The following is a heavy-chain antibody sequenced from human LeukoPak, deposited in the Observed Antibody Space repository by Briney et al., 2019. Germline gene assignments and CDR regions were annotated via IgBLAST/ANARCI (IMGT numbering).Heavy chain of an antibody. J-gene: IGHJ3*02. CDR3: AKGGSSWYPHAFDI. D-gene: IGHD6-13*01. V-gene: IGHV3-23*01. Sequence: GGSLRLSCAASGFTFSINAMSWVRQAPGKGLEWVSAISGSGGSTYYADSVKGRFTISRDNSKNTVYLQMNSLRGEDTAIYNCAKGGSSWYPHAFDIWGQGTMVTVSS. CDR1: GFTFSINA. CDR2: ISGSGGST.